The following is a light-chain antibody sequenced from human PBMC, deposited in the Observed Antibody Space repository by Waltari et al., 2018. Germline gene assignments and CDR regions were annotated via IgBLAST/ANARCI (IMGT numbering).Light chain of an antibody. V-gene: IGKV3D-20*02. Sequence: EIVLTQSPGTLFLSPGESATLSCRASQSASNNQLAWDQQSPGQAPRLVIYGAFARATAIPDRFSGTGSGTDFTLTISRLEPEDFAVYYCQQRRDWPITFGQGTRLEIK. CDR1: QSASNNQ. CDR3: QQRRDWPIT. J-gene: IGKJ5*01. CDR2: GAF.